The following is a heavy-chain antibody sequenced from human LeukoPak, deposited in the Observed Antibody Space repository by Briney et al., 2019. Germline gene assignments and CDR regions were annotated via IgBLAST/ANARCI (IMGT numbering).Heavy chain of an antibody. CDR2: IWYDGSNK. CDR3: ARYRRFGELSLDF. J-gene: IGHJ4*02. CDR1: GFTFSSYG. Sequence: PGGSLRLSCAAPGFTFSSYGMYWVRQAPGKGLEWVAVIWYDGSNKYYADSVKGRFTISRDNSKNTLYLQMNSLRAEDTAVYYCARYRRFGELSLDFGGQRSLVTVSS. V-gene: IGHV3-33*01. D-gene: IGHD3-10*01.